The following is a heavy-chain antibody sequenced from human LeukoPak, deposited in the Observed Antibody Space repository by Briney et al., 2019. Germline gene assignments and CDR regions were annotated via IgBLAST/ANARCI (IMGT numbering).Heavy chain of an antibody. D-gene: IGHD3-22*01. V-gene: IGHV1-69*13. Sequence: ASVKVSCKASGGTFSRYAISWVRQAPGQGLEWMGGITPIFGIPNYAQKFQGRVTITADESTSTAYMELSSLRSEDTAVYYCARVGDFVSSSYRDGGFDPWGQGTLVTVSS. CDR1: GGTFSRYA. CDR3: ARVGDFVSSSYRDGGFDP. CDR2: ITPIFGIP. J-gene: IGHJ5*02.